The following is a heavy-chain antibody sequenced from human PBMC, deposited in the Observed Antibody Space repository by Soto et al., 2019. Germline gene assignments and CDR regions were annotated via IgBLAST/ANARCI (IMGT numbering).Heavy chain of an antibody. CDR2: ISTSSTTI. V-gene: IGHV3-48*01. J-gene: IGHJ4*02. CDR3: VMGYYFDY. CDR1: GLTFSSYS. D-gene: IGHD2-8*01. Sequence: EVQLVESGGGLVQPGGSLRLSCAASGLTFSSYSMNWVRQAPGKALECVSDISTSSTTIHYADSVKGRFTISRDNAQNSLYMQMNSLRAEDTSVYYCVMGYYFDYWGQGTLVTVSS.